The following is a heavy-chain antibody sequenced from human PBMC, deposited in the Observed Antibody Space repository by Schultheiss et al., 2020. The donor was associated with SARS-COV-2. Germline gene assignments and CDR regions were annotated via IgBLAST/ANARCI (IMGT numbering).Heavy chain of an antibody. D-gene: IGHD3-16*02. V-gene: IGHV1-2*04. CDR1: GYTFTGYY. J-gene: IGHJ4*02. CDR3: ARGREGGLRLGELSPHDY. CDR2: INPNSGGT. Sequence: ASVKVSCKASGYTFTGYYMHWVRQAPGQGLEWMGWINPNSGGTNYAQKFQGWVTITRDTSASTAYMELSSLRSEDTAVYYCARGREGGLRLGELSPHDYWGQGTLVTVSS.